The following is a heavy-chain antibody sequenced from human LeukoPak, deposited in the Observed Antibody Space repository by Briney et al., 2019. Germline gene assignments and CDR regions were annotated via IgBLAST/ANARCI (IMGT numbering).Heavy chain of an antibody. D-gene: IGHD3-22*01. CDR3: ARVPNYYDSSGYNYAFDI. CDR2: IYYSGST. CDR1: GGSISSYY. V-gene: IGHV4-59*01. J-gene: IGHJ3*02. Sequence: SETLSLTCTVSGGSISSYYWGWIRQPPGKGLEWIGYIYYSGSTNYNPSLKSRVTISVDTSKNQFSPKLSSVTAADTAVYYCARVPNYYDSSGYNYAFDIWGQGTMVTVSS.